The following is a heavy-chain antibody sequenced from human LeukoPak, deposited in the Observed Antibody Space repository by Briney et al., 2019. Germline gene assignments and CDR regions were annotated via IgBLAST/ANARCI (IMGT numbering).Heavy chain of an antibody. CDR1: GGSISSGSYY. J-gene: IGHJ3*02. D-gene: IGHD6-13*01. CDR3: ARSIASSWSPRVDAFDI. CDR2: IYTSGST. Sequence: SQTLSLTCTVSGGSISSGSYYWSWIRQPAGKGLEWIGRIYTSGSTNYNPSLKSRVTISIDTSKNQFSLKLSSVTAADTAVYYCARSIASSWSPRVDAFDIWGQGTMVTVSS. V-gene: IGHV4-61*02.